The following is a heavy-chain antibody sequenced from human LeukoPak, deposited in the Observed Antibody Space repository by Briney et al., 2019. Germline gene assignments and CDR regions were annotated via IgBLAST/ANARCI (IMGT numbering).Heavy chain of an antibody. D-gene: IGHD3-22*01. CDR3: ANLDRLGYYDRGLGDYGMDV. J-gene: IGHJ6*02. V-gene: IGHV3-48*03. CDR1: GFIFSSNE. CDR2: ISSSGTRI. Sequence: GGSLRLSCVGSGFIFSSNEMNWVRQAPGKGLEWVSYISSSGTRIFYADSVKGRFAISRDNAKNSLYLQMNSLRAEDTAVYYCANLDRLGYYDRGLGDYGMDVWGQGTTVTVSS.